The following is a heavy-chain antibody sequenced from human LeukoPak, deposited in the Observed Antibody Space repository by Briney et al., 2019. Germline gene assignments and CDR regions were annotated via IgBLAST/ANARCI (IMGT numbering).Heavy chain of an antibody. J-gene: IGHJ4*02. V-gene: IGHV3-33*01. CDR3: TRSNNDHFDY. D-gene: IGHD1-1*01. Sequence: GGSLRLSCAGSGFTFGGYGMHWFRQTPGKGLEWVAVIAYDGSRTFYADSVKGRFTITRDNSKNTMSVQMDELRPEDTAVYYCTRSNNDHFDYWGEGNLVTVSS. CDR1: GFTFGGYG. CDR2: IAYDGSRT.